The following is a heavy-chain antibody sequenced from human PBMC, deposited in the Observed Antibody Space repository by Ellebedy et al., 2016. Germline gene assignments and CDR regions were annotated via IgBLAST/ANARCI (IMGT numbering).Heavy chain of an antibody. CDR1: GYSFTSYW. Sequence: GESLKISCKGSGYSFTSYWIGWVRQMSGKGLEWMGIIYPGDSDTRYSPSFQGQVTISADKSINTAYLQWRSLKASDSAMYYCARPYSSGYYYYDYWGQGTLVTVSS. J-gene: IGHJ4*02. V-gene: IGHV5-51*01. CDR3: ARPYSSGYYYYDY. D-gene: IGHD3-22*01. CDR2: IYPGDSDT.